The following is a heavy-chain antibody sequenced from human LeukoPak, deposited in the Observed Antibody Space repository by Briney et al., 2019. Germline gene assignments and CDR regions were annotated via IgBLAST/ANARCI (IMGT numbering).Heavy chain of an antibody. CDR3: ARVGYYDSSGYSMLSQH. V-gene: IGHV1-8*01. J-gene: IGHJ1*01. CDR2: MNPNSGNT. CDR1: GYTFTSYD. D-gene: IGHD3-22*01. Sequence: ASVKVSCKASGYTFTSYDINWVRQATGQGLEWMGWMNPNSGNTGYAQKFQGRVTMTRNTSISTAYMELSNLRSEDTAVYYCARVGYYDSSGYSMLSQHWGQGTLVTVSS.